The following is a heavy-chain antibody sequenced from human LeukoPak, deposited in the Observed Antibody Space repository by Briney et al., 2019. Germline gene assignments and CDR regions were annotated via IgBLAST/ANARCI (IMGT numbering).Heavy chain of an antibody. D-gene: IGHD2-21*02. J-gene: IGHJ6*03. CDR3: AAMVVTAASSYYYYMDV. V-gene: IGHV1-69*13. CDR2: IIPIFGTA. CDR1: GGTFSSYA. Sequence: GASAKVSCKASGGTFSSYAISWVRQAPGQGLEWMGGIIPIFGTANYAQKFQGRVTITADESTSTAYMELSSLRSEDTAVYYCAAMVVTAASSYYYYMDVWGKGTTVTISS.